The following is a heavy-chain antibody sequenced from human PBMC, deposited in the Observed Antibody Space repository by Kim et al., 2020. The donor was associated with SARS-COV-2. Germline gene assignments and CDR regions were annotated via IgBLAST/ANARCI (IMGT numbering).Heavy chain of an antibody. CDR2: RGT. Sequence: RGTCHVDSVKGRFTISRDNAKNSLYLQMNSLRAEDTAVYYCAGEEPAHGHWGQGTLVTVSS. CDR3: AGEEPAHGH. V-gene: IGHV3-7*01. J-gene: IGHJ4*02.